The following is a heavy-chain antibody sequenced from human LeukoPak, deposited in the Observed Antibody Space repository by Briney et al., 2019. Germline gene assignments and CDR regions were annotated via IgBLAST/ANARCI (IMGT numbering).Heavy chain of an antibody. J-gene: IGHJ3*02. CDR1: GGTFSSYA. CDR3: ARDRGILGAFDI. V-gene: IGHV1-69*05. Sequence: ASVKVSCKASGGTFSSYAISWVRQAPGQGLEWMGGIIPIFGTANYAQKFQGRVTITTDESTSTAYMELSSLRSDDTAVYYCARDRGILGAFDIWGQGTMVTVSS. D-gene: IGHD3-16*01. CDR2: IIPIFGTA.